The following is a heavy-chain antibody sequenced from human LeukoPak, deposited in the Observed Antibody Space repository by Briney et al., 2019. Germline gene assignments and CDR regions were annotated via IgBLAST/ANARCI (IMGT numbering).Heavy chain of an antibody. D-gene: IGHD3-22*01. CDR1: GFTFTNYA. J-gene: IGHJ6*02. CDR3: ARARTYDSSGPYYYYYAMDV. CDR2: LSGSTGDT. Sequence: PGGSLRLSCAASGFTFTNYAMSWVRQAPGKGLEWVSTLSGSTGDTYYADSVKGRFTISRDNAENSLYLQMNSLRAEDTAVYYCARARTYDSSGPYYYYYAMDVWGQGTTVTVSS. V-gene: IGHV3-23*01.